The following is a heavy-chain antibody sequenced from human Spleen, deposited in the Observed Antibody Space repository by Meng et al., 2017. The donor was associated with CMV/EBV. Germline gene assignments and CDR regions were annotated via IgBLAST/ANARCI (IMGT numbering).Heavy chain of an antibody. Sequence: GESLKISCAGSGFTFSSYAMHWVRQAPGKGLEWVSAIGTGGGTYYADSVKGRFTISRDNAKNSLYLQMNSLRAEDMAVYYCAGPTVSDAFDIWGQGTMVTVSS. V-gene: IGHV3/OR16-10*01. CDR1: GFTFSSYA. J-gene: IGHJ3*02. D-gene: IGHD1-1*01. CDR2: IGTGGGT. CDR3: AGPTVSDAFDI.